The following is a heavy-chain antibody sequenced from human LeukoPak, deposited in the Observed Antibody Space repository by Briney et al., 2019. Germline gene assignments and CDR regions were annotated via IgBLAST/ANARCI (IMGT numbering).Heavy chain of an antibody. CDR1: GFTFSSYA. CDR2: ISGSGGST. CDR3: AKDLWGVTPSAASDY. V-gene: IGHV3-23*01. Sequence: GGSLRLSCAASGFTFSSYAMSWVRQAPGKGLEWVSAISGSGGSTYYADSVKGRFTISRDNSKNTLYLRMNSLRAEDTAVYYCAKDLWGVTPSAASDYWGQGTLVTVSS. D-gene: IGHD3-10*01. J-gene: IGHJ4*02.